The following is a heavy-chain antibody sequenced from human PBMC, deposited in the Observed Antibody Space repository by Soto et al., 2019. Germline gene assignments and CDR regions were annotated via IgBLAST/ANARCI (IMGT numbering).Heavy chain of an antibody. CDR3: GRVMIGTSRHTDSDY. D-gene: IGHD2-2*01. CDR2: IDYNGVT. CDR1: GASISSRDYY. V-gene: IGHV4-39*01. J-gene: IGHJ4*02. Sequence: SETLSLTCSVSGASISSRDYYWGWIRQTPGKGLEWIGNIDYNGVTYYNPSLKSRVTVSKDTSKNQFSLKVASVTAADAAIYYCGRVMIGTSRHTDSDYWGQGTQVTVSS.